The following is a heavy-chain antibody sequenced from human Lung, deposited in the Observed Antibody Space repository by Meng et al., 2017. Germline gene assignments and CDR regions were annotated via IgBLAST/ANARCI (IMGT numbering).Heavy chain of an antibody. CDR2: IRSKAGSFAT. CDR1: GGTFSASD. V-gene: IGHV3-73*01. CDR3: TMYDCGHN. Sequence: GESLKISCEVSGGTFSASDIHWVRQAPGKGLEWVGRIRSKAGSFATAYPAPVKGRFAISRDDSKDTVFLQMNSLITEDTAVYYCTMYDCGHNWGQGTMVTVSS. D-gene: IGHD4/OR15-4a*01. J-gene: IGHJ4*02.